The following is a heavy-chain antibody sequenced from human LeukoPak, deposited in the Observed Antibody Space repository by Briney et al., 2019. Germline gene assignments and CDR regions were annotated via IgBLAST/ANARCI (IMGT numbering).Heavy chain of an antibody. CDR2: IYYSGST. CDR3: ARDPSGWFDP. V-gene: IGHV4-59*12. D-gene: IGHD3-10*01. J-gene: IGHJ5*02. Sequence: SETLSLTCTVSGGSISSYYWSWIRQPPGKGLEWIGSIYYSGSTYYNPSLKSRVTISVDTSKNQFSLKLSSVTAADTAVYYCARDPSGWFDPWGQGTLVTVSS. CDR1: GGSISSYY.